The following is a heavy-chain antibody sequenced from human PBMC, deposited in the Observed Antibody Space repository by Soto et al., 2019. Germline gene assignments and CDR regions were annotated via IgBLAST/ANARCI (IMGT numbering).Heavy chain of an antibody. D-gene: IGHD6-13*01. Sequence: WASVKVSSKASGGTFSSYRINWVRQAPGQGLEWVGGIVPIRRTADYAQTFQGRVSITADESARTSYMELRSLRSQDTAVYYCVRDSGAKLSSSWGQGTLVTVSS. V-gene: IGHV1-69*13. J-gene: IGHJ4*02. CDR2: IVPIRRTA. CDR3: VRDSGAKLSSS. CDR1: GGTFSSYR.